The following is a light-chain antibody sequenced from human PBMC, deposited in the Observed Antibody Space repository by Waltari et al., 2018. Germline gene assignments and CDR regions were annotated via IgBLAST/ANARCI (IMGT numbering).Light chain of an antibody. V-gene: IGKV3-20*01. J-gene: IGKJ1*01. Sequence: EIVLTQSPGTLSLSPAERATLPCRASQSVSSSYLAWYQQKPGQAPRLLIYGASSRATGIPDRFSGSGSGTDFTLTISRLEPEDFAVYYCQQYGSSPWTFGQGTKVEIK. CDR3: QQYGSSPWT. CDR1: QSVSSSY. CDR2: GAS.